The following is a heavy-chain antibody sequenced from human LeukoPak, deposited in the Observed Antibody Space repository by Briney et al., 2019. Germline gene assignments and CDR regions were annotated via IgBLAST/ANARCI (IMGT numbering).Heavy chain of an antibody. J-gene: IGHJ2*01. D-gene: IGHD3-22*01. CDR2: INWKSVNI. Sequence: GGSLRLSCAASGFNFDDYAMQWVRQPPGKGLEWVSGINWKSVNIGYADSVRGRFTISRDNAKNSLYLQMNSLRFDDTAFYFCARRRHYYDSSSGYYPLYFDLWGRGTLVTVSS. CDR3: ARRRHYYDSSSGYYPLYFDL. V-gene: IGHV3-9*01. CDR1: GFNFDDYA.